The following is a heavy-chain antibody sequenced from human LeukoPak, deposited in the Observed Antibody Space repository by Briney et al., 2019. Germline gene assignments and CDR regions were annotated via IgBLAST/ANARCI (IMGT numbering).Heavy chain of an antibody. CDR2: INQDGSEE. J-gene: IGHJ4*02. V-gene: IGHV3-7*01. D-gene: IGHD5-12*01. CDR1: GFTFSNYW. Sequence: GGSLRLSCAASGFTFSNYWMTWVRQAPGKGLEWVAHINQDGSEEHYMDSVKARFTISRDNAKNSLSLQTNSLRAEDTAVYYCVRDGGVSGYDLLDYWGQGTLVTVSS. CDR3: VRDGGVSGYDLLDY.